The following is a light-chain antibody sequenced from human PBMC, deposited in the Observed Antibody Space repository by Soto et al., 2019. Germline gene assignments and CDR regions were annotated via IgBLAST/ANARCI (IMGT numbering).Light chain of an antibody. Sequence: EIVLTQSPGTLSLSPGERATLSCRASQSVSSSHLAWYQHKPGQAPRLLIYAASSRATGSPDRFSGGGSGTDFTLTISGLQAEDVAIYYCHQYFRSPLTFGGGTKVEVK. CDR2: AAS. V-gene: IGKV3-20*01. J-gene: IGKJ4*01. CDR1: QSVSSSH. CDR3: HQYFRSPLT.